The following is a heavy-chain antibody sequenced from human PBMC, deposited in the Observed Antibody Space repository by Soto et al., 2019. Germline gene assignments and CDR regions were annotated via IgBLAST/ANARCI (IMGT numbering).Heavy chain of an antibody. V-gene: IGHV1-24*01. Sequence: QVQLVQSGAEVKKPGASVKVSCKVSGYTLTELSMHWVRQAPGKGLAWMGGLDPEDGETIYAQKFQGRVTMTEDTSTDTAYMELSSLRSEDTAVYYCATGAWDSSGYFLDYWGQGTLVTVSS. J-gene: IGHJ4*02. CDR1: GYTLTELS. CDR2: LDPEDGET. D-gene: IGHD3-22*01. CDR3: ATGAWDSSGYFLDY.